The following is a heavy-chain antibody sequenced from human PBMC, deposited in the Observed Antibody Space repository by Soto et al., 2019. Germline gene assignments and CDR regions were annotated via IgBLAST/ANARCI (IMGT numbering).Heavy chain of an antibody. D-gene: IGHD3-10*01. J-gene: IGHJ6*02. CDR1: GHSFTNYW. V-gene: IGHV5-51*01. CDR2: TYPDDSET. CDR3: ATTQSSATFKTYYYDMHV. Sequence: GESLKISCKDSGHSFTNYWIVWVRQMPGKGLEWMGTTYPDDSETRYSPSFQGQVTISADKSINTAYLQWNSLKASDTAIYYCATTQSSATFKTYYYDMHVWGQGTTVTVSS.